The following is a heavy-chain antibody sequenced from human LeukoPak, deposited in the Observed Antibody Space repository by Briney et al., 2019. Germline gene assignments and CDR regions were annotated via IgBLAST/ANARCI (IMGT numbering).Heavy chain of an antibody. CDR3: ARGKCSGPRVGYYYYMDV. Sequence: GGSLRLSCAAYGLTFDDYGMSWVRQAPGKGLEWVSGINWNGGSTGYADSVKGRFTISRDNAKNSLYLQMNSLRAEDTALYYCARGKCSGPRVGYYYYMDVWGKGTTITVSS. CDR1: GLTFDDYG. J-gene: IGHJ6*03. V-gene: IGHV3-20*04. D-gene: IGHD2-15*01. CDR2: INWNGGST.